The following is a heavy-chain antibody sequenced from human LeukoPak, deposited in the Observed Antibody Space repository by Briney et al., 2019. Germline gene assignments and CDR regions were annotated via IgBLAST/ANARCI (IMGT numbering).Heavy chain of an antibody. CDR1: GYTFTGYY. CDR3: TRDRYYDSSGYIFDY. V-gene: IGHV1-2*02. CDR2: INPNSGGT. J-gene: IGHJ4*02. Sequence: VSVKVSCKASGYTFTGYYMHWVRQAPGQGLEWMGWINPNSGGTNYAQKFQGRVTMTRDTSISTAYMELSRLRSDDTAVYYCTRDRYYDSSGYIFDYWGQGTLVTVSS. D-gene: IGHD3-22*01.